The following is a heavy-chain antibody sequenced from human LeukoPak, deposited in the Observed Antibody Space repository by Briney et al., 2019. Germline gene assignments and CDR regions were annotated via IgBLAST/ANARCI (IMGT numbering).Heavy chain of an antibody. V-gene: IGHV3-30*18. CDR1: GFIFSNDG. CDR2: ILYDGSEE. Sequence: GRSLRLSCAASGFIFSNDGMHWVRQAPGKGLEWVAVILYDGSEEYYGESVKGRFTISRDNSKNTLYLQMNSLRAGDTAVYFCAKDLSHYYDSSGLQNYFDYWGQGTLVTVSS. J-gene: IGHJ4*02. CDR3: AKDLSHYYDSSGLQNYFDY. D-gene: IGHD3-22*01.